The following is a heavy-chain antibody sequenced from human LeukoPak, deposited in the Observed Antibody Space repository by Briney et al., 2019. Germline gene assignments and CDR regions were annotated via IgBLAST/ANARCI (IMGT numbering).Heavy chain of an antibody. D-gene: IGHD1-26*01. CDR2: IRGSGGGT. Sequence: GGSLRLSCAASGFIFSNYALMWLRQSPGKGLEWVSAIRGSGGGTFYADSVKGRFTISRDNSKSTLILQMNSLRVEDTALYYCTKRVKYGGTWDHFADWGQGTLVTVSS. CDR1: GFIFSNYA. CDR3: TKRVKYGGTWDHFAD. J-gene: IGHJ4*02. V-gene: IGHV3-23*01.